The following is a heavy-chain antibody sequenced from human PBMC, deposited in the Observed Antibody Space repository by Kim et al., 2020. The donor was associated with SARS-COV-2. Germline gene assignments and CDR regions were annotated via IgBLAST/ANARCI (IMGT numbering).Heavy chain of an antibody. CDR2: INSDGSST. D-gene: IGHD2-15*01. CDR1: GFTFSNFW. CDR3: AGVGYCRGGTCYRYLQH. J-gene: IGHJ1*01. V-gene: IGHV3-74*01. Sequence: GGSLRLSCAASGFTFSNFWMNWVRQAPGKGPVWVSHINSDGSSTTYADSVKGRFTISRDNAKNTLYLQMNSLRAEDTAVYYCAGVGYCRGGTCYRYLQHWGQGTLVTVSS.